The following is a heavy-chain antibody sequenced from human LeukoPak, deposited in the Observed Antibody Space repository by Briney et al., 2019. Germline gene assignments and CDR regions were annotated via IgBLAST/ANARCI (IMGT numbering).Heavy chain of an antibody. J-gene: IGHJ5*02. CDR2: IYTSGST. CDR1: GGSISSYY. CDR3: ARDSESYDSSGQGLNWFDP. V-gene: IGHV4-4*07. D-gene: IGHD3-22*01. Sequence: SETLSLTCTVSGGSISSYYWSWIRQPAGKGLEWIGRIYTSGSTNYNPSLKSRVTTSVDTSKNQFSLKLSSVTAADTAVYYCARDSESYDSSGQGLNWFDPWGQGTLVTVSS.